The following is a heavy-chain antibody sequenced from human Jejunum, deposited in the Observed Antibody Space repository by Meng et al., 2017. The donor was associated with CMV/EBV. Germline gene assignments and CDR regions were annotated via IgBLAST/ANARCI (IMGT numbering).Heavy chain of an antibody. Sequence: YTFTGYYMHWVRQAPGQGLEWMGWINPNSGGTNYAQKFQGRVTMTRDTSISTAYMELSRLRSDDTAVYYCVRDLYGSIAAAGSLDYWGQGTLVTVSS. D-gene: IGHD6-13*01. CDR3: VRDLYGSIAAAGSLDY. CDR1: YTFTGYY. J-gene: IGHJ4*02. V-gene: IGHV1-2*02. CDR2: INPNSGGT.